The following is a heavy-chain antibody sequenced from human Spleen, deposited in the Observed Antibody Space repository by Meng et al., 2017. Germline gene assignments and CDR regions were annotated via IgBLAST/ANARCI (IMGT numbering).Heavy chain of an antibody. CDR3: ARDEDISAAGKLFGDY. J-gene: IGHJ4*02. CDR1: GYTFTSSD. D-gene: IGHD6-25*01. V-gene: IGHV1-2*06. Sequence: QLQLVQSGAEVKKPGASVKVSCKASGYTFTSSDISWVRQAPGQGLEWMGRINPKNGDTHYAQKFQARVTMTGDTSISTAYMELSGLRSDDTAMYYCARDEDISAAGKLFGDYWGQGTLVTVSS. CDR2: INPKNGDT.